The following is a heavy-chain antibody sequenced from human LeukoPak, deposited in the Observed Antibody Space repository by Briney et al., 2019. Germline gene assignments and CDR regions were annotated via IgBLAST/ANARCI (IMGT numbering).Heavy chain of an antibody. V-gene: IGHV3-7*03. CDR3: AKGLEYSSSSLDY. CDR2: IKQVGSEK. CDR1: GFTFSSYW. Sequence: KAGGSLRLSCAASGFTFSSYWMSWVRQAPGKGLEWVANIKQVGSEKYYVDSVKGRFTISRDNAKNSLYLQMNSLRAEDTALYYCAKGLEYSSSSLDYWGQGTLVTVSS. D-gene: IGHD6-6*01. J-gene: IGHJ4*02.